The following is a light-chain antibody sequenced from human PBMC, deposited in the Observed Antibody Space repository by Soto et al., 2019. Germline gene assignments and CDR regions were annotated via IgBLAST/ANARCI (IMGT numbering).Light chain of an antibody. CDR3: LQRINWPLP. CDR1: RSVSTY. CDR2: DAS. J-gene: IGKJ4*01. Sequence: TLSPGTLSLSPGERATLSCRASRSVSTYLAWYQQKPGRTPSLLIYDASNSATGITPSFTGSGSGTDLTLTISSLESEDFACYYCLQRINWPLPVGGGTKVDSK. V-gene: IGKV3-11*01.